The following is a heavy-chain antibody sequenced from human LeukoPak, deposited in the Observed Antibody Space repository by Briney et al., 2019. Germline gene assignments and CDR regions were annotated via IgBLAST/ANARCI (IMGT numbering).Heavy chain of an antibody. V-gene: IGHV3-48*03. D-gene: IGHD1-26*01. J-gene: IGHJ4*02. CDR3: ARDQGGSYSDEVGYFDY. CDR1: GFTFSSYE. Sequence: PGGSLRLSCAASGFTFSSYEMNWVRQAPGKGLEWVSYISSSGSTIYYADSVKGRFTISRDNAKNSLYLQMNSLRAEDTAVYYCARDQGGSYSDEVGYFDYWGQGTLVTVSS. CDR2: ISSSGSTI.